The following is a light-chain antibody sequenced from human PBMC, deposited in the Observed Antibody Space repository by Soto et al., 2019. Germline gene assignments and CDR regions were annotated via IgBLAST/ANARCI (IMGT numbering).Light chain of an antibody. V-gene: IGKV3-15*01. J-gene: IGKJ4*01. CDR1: QSVSSR. CDR2: NAS. CDR3: LQYKDWPPIT. Sequence: IVMTQSPATLSVSPGERATLSCRASQSVSSRLAWYQQKPGQGPRLVIYNASTRATGITPRFSGSGSGTDFTLTISSLQSEDFAIYFCLQYKDWPPITFGGGTKVEIK.